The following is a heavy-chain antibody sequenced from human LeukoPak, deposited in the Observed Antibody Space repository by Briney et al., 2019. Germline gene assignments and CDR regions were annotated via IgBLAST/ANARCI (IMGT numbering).Heavy chain of an antibody. J-gene: IGHJ4*02. CDR3: ARGFRGIPPLRY. CDR2: ISSSSSYI. V-gene: IGHV3-11*06. CDR1: GFTFSDYY. Sequence: GGSLRLSCAASGFTFSDYYMSWIRQAPGKGLEWVSSISSSSSYIYYADSVKGRFTISRDNAKNSLYLQMNSLRAEDTAVYYCARGFRGIPPLRYWGQGNLVTVSS. D-gene: IGHD3-10*01.